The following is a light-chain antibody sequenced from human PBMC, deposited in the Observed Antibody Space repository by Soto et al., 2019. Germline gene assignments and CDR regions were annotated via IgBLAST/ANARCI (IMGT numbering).Light chain of an antibody. CDR1: QSVTWY. V-gene: IGKV3-11*01. CDR3: QQRTNWLT. CDR2: DAT. J-gene: IGKJ4*01. Sequence: EIVLTQSPATLSLSPGERATLSCRASQSVTWYLAWYQQKPGQAPRLLIYDATNRATGIPARFSGSGSGTDFPPNLSRLEPEDFAGYYCQQRTNWLTFGGGTRVEI.